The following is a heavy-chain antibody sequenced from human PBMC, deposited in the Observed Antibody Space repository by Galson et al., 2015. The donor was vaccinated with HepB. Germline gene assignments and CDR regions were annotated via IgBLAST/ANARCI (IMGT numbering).Heavy chain of an antibody. V-gene: IGHV4-4*02. CDR1: GGSISDDRW. CDR3: ARDAIGRYSLDP. D-gene: IGHD2-21*01. CDR2: IHHSGRT. J-gene: IGHJ5*02. Sequence: SETLSLTCTVSGGSISDDRWWSWVRQPPGKGLEWIAEIHHSGRTNFNPSLKSRVTMSVDTSKNQFSLNLSSLTAADTAVYYCARDAIGRYSLDPWGQGTLVTVSP.